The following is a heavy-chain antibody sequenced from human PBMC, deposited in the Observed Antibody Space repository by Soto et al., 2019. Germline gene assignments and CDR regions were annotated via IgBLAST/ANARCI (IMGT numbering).Heavy chain of an antibody. CDR3: ARGRYGDY. CDR1: GYAFTTYG. V-gene: IGHV1-18*01. D-gene: IGHD1-1*01. J-gene: IGHJ4*02. CDR2: TSAQNGNT. Sequence: QVHLVQSGAEVKKPGASVKVSCQASGYAFTTYGITWVRQAPGQGREWMGWTSAQNGNTNYAQKLQGRVPVTRDTSTSTAYMELRSLRSDDTPVYYCARGRYGDYWGQGALVTVSS.